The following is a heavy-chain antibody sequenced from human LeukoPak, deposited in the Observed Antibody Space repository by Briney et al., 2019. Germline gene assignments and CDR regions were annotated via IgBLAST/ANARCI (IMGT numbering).Heavy chain of an antibody. J-gene: IGHJ4*02. CDR3: ARDHGYSYGYFDY. CDR1: LFTFSSYS. D-gene: IGHD5-18*01. Sequence: GGSPRLSCAHPLFTFSSYSMNWVRQAPGKGLEWVSSISSSSSYIYYADSVKGRYTISRDNAKNALYLQMNSLRAEDTAVYYCARDHGYSYGYFDYWGQGTLVTVSS. V-gene: IGHV3-21*01. CDR2: ISSSSSYI.